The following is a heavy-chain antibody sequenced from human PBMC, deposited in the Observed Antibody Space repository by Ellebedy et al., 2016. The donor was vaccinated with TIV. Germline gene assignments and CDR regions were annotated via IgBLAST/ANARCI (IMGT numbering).Heavy chain of an antibody. J-gene: IGHJ4*02. CDR1: GFIVSSSY. V-gene: IGHV3-23*01. D-gene: IGHD6-19*01. CDR2: ISGGASNT. Sequence: GESLKISCAASGFIVSSSYMSWVRQAPEKGLEWVSSISGGASNTHYADSVRGRFTISRDNSKHTLFLLMNSLRAEDTAIYYCAKHSVAATLGCFDHWGQGTLITVSS. CDR3: AKHSVAATLGCFDH.